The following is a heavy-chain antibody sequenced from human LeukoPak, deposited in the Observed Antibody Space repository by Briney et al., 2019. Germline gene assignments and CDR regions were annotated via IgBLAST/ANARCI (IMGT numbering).Heavy chain of an antibody. Sequence: GGSLRLSCTASGFTFSNYAIHWVRQAPGKGLEWVANINQDGSGKYYVDSVKGRFTISRDNAKNSLYLQMNTLRAEDTAVYYCARPEVGAPYWGQGTLVTVSS. J-gene: IGHJ4*02. CDR3: ARPEVGAPY. CDR2: INQDGSGK. V-gene: IGHV3-7*05. CDR1: GFTFSNYA. D-gene: IGHD1-26*01.